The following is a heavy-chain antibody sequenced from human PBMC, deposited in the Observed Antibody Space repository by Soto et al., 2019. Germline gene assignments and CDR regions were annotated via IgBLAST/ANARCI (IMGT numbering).Heavy chain of an antibody. CDR3: AKDRTVAARNFDY. D-gene: IGHD6-6*01. CDR2: ISTSIDAT. CDR1: GFAFSIYA. Sequence: EVQLLESGGGLVQPGGSLRLSCAASGFAFSIYAMHWVRQAPGKGLEWVSSISTSIDATYYADSVKGRFTISRDDSKNTLYLQMNSLRAEDSAVYYCAKDRTVAARNFDYWGQGTQVTVSS. J-gene: IGHJ4*02. V-gene: IGHV3-23*01.